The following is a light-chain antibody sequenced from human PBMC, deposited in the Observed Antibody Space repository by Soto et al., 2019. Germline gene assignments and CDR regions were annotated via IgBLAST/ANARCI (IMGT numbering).Light chain of an antibody. V-gene: IGLV1-40*01. CDR2: VNN. Sequence: QSVLTQLPSVSGAPGQRVTISCTGSSSNIGAGYDVHWYQQVTGTAPKLLIYVNNNRPSGVPDRFSGSKSGTSASLVITGLQAEDEADYYCQSYDSSLSASVFGGGTKLTVL. CDR3: QSYDSSLSASV. CDR1: SSNIGAGYD. J-gene: IGLJ3*02.